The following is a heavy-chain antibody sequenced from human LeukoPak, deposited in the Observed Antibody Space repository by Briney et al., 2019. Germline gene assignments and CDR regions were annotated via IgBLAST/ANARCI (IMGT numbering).Heavy chain of an antibody. CDR2: VNHSGST. V-gene: IGHV4-39*07. D-gene: IGHD3-16*01. CDR3: ARGPSAPSVTTWGGYYYYYYMDV. J-gene: IGHJ6*03. CDR1: GGSISSSSYY. Sequence: PSETLSLTCTVSGGSISSSSYYWSWIRQPPGKGMEWIGEVNHSGSTNYNPSLKSRVTISVDTSKNQFSLKLSSVTAADTAVYYCARGPSAPSVTTWGGYYYYYYMDVWGKGTTVTVSS.